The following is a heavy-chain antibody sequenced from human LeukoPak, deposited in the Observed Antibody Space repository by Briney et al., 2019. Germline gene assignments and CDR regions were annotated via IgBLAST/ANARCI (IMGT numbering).Heavy chain of an antibody. CDR2: ITPDGTST. J-gene: IGHJ3*02. V-gene: IGHV3-74*01. D-gene: IGHD3-3*01. CDR3: ARGAFGVYAFDI. CDR1: GFTFSTYW. Sequence: PGGSLRLSCEASGFTFSTYWMHWVRHAPGKGLVWVSRITPDGTSTTYADSVKGRFTISRDNAKNTLYVQMNSLGAEDTAVYYCARGAFGVYAFDIWGQGTMVTVSS.